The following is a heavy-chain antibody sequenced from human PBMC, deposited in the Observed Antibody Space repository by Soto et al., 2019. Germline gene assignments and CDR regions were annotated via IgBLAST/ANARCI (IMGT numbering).Heavy chain of an antibody. CDR1: GFTFSSYW. Sequence: GGSLRLSCAASGFTFSSYWMHWARQAPGKGLVWVSRINSDGSSTSYADSVKGRFTISRDNAKNTLYLQMNSLRAEDTAVYYCARGPVAGTDTWGGSAGAFDIWDQGTMVTV. V-gene: IGHV3-74*01. D-gene: IGHD6-19*01. CDR3: ARGPVAGTDTWGGSAGAFDI. CDR2: INSDGSST. J-gene: IGHJ3*02.